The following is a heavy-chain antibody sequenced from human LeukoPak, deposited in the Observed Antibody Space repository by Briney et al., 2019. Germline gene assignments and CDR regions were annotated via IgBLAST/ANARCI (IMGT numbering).Heavy chain of an antibody. Sequence: SETLSLTCAVYGESFSGYYWSWIRQPPGKGLEWIGEINHSGSTNYNPSLNSRVTISVDTSKNQFSLKLSSVTAADTAVYYCELFVVVVPAANYRRGVVDNTADYWGQGTLVTVSS. J-gene: IGHJ4*02. CDR3: ELFVVVVPAANYRRGVVDNTADY. CDR1: GESFSGYY. D-gene: IGHD2-2*01. V-gene: IGHV4-34*01. CDR2: INHSGST.